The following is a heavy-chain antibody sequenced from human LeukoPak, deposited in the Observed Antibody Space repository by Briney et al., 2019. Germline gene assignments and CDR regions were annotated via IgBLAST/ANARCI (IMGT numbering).Heavy chain of an antibody. CDR2: INPNSGGT. CDR1: GGTFTGYY. D-gene: IGHD5-12*01. Sequence: ASVKVSCKASGGTFTGYYMHWVRQAPGQGLEWMGWINPNSGGTNYAQKFQGRVTMTRDTSISTAHMELSRLRSDDTAVYYCARDQSYSGYDYPFYWGQGTLVTVSS. V-gene: IGHV1-2*02. J-gene: IGHJ4*02. CDR3: ARDQSYSGYDYPFY.